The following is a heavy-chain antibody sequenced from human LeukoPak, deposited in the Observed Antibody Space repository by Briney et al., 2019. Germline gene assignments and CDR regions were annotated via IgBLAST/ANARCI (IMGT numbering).Heavy chain of an antibody. D-gene: IGHD2-21*01. CDR3: AKKSGDHFHFDF. Sequence: GGSLRLSCAASGFTFNNYGMCWVRQTPGKGLEWVATIGTSGANTYHADSVKGRFTISRDNSKSTLYLQMNSLRAEDTAVYHCAKKSGDHFHFDFWGQGTLVTVSS. CDR1: GFTFNNYG. J-gene: IGHJ4*02. CDR2: IGTSGANT. V-gene: IGHV3-23*01.